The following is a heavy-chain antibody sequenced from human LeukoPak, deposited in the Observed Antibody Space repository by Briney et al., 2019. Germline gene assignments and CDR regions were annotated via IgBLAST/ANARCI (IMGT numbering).Heavy chain of an antibody. CDR2: INHSGST. CDR3: ARDVIRYFDWLYYYYYMDV. J-gene: IGHJ6*03. Sequence: SETLSLTCAVYSGSFSGYYWSWIRQPPGKGLEWIGEINHSGSTNYNPSLKSRVTISVDTSKNQFSLKLSSVTAADMAVYYCARDVIRYFDWLYYYYYMDVWGKGTTVTVSS. D-gene: IGHD3-9*01. V-gene: IGHV4-34*01. CDR1: SGSFSGYY.